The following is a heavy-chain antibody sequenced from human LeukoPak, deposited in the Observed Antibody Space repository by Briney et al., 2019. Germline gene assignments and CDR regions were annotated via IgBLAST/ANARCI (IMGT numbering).Heavy chain of an antibody. CDR3: ARAKSLYYDSSGYYLDY. V-gene: IGHV3-53*01. CDR1: GFTVSSNY. Sequence: GGSLRLSCAASGFTVSSNYMSWVRQAPGKGLEWVSVIYSGGSTYYADSVKGRFTISRDNSKNTLYLQMNSLRAEDTAVYYCARAKSLYYDSSGYYLDYWGQGTLVTVSS. CDR2: IYSGGST. D-gene: IGHD3-22*01. J-gene: IGHJ4*02.